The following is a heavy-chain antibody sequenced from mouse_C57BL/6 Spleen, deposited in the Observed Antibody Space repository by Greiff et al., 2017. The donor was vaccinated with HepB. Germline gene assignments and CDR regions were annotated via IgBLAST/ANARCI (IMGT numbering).Heavy chain of an antibody. Sequence: QVQLQQSGAELVKPGASVKLSCKASGYTFTSYWMPWVKQRPGQGLEWIGEIDPSDSYTNYNQKFKGKATLTVDTSSSTAYMQLSSLTSEDAAVYYCARCPYGSSPWFAYWGQGTLVTVSA. CDR1: GYTFTSYW. CDR3: ARCPYGSSPWFAY. J-gene: IGHJ3*01. CDR2: IDPSDSYT. D-gene: IGHD1-1*01. V-gene: IGHV1-50*01.